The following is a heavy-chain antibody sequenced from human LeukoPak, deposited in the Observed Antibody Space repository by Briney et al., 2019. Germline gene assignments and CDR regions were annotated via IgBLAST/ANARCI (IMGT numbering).Heavy chain of an antibody. V-gene: IGHV3-23*01. J-gene: IGHJ3*02. CDR3: VKEHVDRAFTRSFEI. D-gene: IGHD3-10*01. CDR2: ISPDNT. CDR1: GFTFSTNP. Sequence: GGSLRLSCAASGFTFSTNPMSWVRQAPGKGLEWVSAISPDNTYYADSVKGRLTISRDDSKNTVYLQKNSPRAEDTARYYCVKEHVDRAFTRSFEIWGQGTVVTVSS.